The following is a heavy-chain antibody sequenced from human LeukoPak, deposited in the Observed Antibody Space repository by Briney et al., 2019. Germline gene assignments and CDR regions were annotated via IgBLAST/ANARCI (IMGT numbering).Heavy chain of an antibody. CDR1: GYSISSGYY. Sequence: PSETPSLTCTVSGYSISSGYYWSWIRQPPGKGLEWIGYIYYSGSTNYNPSLKSRVTISVDTSKNQFSLKLSSVTAADTAVYYCARGATYDFWSGYGYYYMDVWGKGTTVTVSS. D-gene: IGHD3-3*01. CDR3: ARGATYDFWSGYGYYYMDV. V-gene: IGHV4-61*01. CDR2: IYYSGST. J-gene: IGHJ6*03.